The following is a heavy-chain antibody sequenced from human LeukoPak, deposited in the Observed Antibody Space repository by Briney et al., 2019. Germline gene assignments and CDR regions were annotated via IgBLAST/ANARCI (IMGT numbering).Heavy chain of an antibody. D-gene: IGHD2-2*01. CDR2: IRYDGSNK. Sequence: PGGSLRLSCAASGFTFSSYGMHWVRRAPGKGLEWVAFIRYDGSNKYYADSVKGRFTISRDNSKSTLYLQMNSLRAEDTAVYYCAPDIVVVPAAADAFDIWGQGTMVTVSS. CDR3: APDIVVVPAAADAFDI. V-gene: IGHV3-30*02. J-gene: IGHJ3*02. CDR1: GFTFSSYG.